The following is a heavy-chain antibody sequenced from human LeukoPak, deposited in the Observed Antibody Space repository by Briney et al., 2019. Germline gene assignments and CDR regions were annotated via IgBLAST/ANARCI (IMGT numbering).Heavy chain of an antibody. D-gene: IGHD3-10*01. J-gene: IGHJ5*02. V-gene: IGHV3-74*01. CDR3: ARAVTYFYGSVTYDWFDP. CDR2: IKNDGST. Sequence: GGSLRLSCAASGFTFSSYWMHWVRQTPGKGLVWVSRIKNDGSTIYSDSVTGRFTISRDNARNTLYLQMNSLRVEDTAMYYCARAVTYFYGSVTYDWFDPWGQGTLVTVSS. CDR1: GFTFSSYW.